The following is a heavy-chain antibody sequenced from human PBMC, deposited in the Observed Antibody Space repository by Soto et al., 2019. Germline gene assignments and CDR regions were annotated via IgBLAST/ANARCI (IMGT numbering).Heavy chain of an antibody. D-gene: IGHD3-3*01. V-gene: IGHV6-1*01. CDR1: GDSVSSNSAA. CDR3: ARILPDFWSGYPAHFDY. CDR2: TYYRSKWYN. Sequence: SPTLSLTCAISGDSVSSNSAAWNWIRQSPSRGLEWLGRTYYRSKWYNDYAVSVKSRITINPDTSKNQFSLQLNSVTPEDTAVYYFARILPDFWSGYPAHFDYWGQGTLVTVSS. J-gene: IGHJ4*02.